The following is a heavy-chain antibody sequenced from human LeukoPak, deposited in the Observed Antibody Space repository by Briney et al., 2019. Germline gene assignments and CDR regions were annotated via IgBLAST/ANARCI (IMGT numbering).Heavy chain of an antibody. V-gene: IGHV4-34*01. CDR1: GGSFSGYY. CDR2: INHSGST. D-gene: IGHD5-12*01. J-gene: IGHJ4*02. Sequence: SENLSLNSAVYGGSFSGYYWSWIRQPQGKGLEWIGEINHSGSTNYNPSLKSRVTISVDTSKNQFSLKLSSVTAADTAVYYCARCGDLSPTLDIVATMAPGGVDYWGQGTLVTVSS. CDR3: ARCGDLSPTLDIVATMAPGGVDY.